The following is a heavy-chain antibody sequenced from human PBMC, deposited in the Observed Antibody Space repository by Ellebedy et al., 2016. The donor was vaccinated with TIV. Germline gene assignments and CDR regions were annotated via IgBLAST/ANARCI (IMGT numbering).Heavy chain of an antibody. CDR2: IIPIFGTA. CDR3: ASNEFDY. D-gene: IGHD1-1*01. V-gene: IGHV1-69*06. J-gene: IGHJ4*02. CDR1: GYTFTSYY. Sequence: SVKVSXXASGYTFTSYYMHWVRQAPGQGLEWMGGIIPIFGTANYAQKFQGRVTITADKSTSTAYMELSSLRSEDTAVYYCASNEFDYWGQGTLVTVSS.